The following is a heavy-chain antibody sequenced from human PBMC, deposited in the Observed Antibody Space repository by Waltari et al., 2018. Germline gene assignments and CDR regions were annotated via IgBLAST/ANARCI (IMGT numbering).Heavy chain of an antibody. J-gene: IGHJ5*02. D-gene: IGHD3-16*01. V-gene: IGHV5-51*01. CDR2: IYPGDSDT. CDR1: GYSFTSYW. Sequence: EVQLVQSGAEVKKPGEYLKISCKGSGYSFTSYWIGWVRQMPGKGLEWMGIIYPGDSDTRYSPSFQGQVTISADKSISTAYLQWSSLKASDTAMYYCARHALGGELLEVWFDPWGQGTLVTVSS. CDR3: ARHALGGELLEVWFDP.